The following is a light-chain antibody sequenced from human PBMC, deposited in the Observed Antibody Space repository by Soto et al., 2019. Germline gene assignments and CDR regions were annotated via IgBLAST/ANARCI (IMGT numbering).Light chain of an antibody. J-gene: IGKJ4*01. V-gene: IGKV4-1*01. Sequence: IVMTQSPDSLAVSLVESATINCKSSQSVLYSSNNKNYLAWYQQKPGQPPKLLIYWASTRESGVPDRCSGSGCGTDFTPIISSLQAEDVAVYYFQQYYSTPALTFGGGTKVEIK. CDR2: WAS. CDR1: QSVLYSSNNKNY. CDR3: QQYYSTPALT.